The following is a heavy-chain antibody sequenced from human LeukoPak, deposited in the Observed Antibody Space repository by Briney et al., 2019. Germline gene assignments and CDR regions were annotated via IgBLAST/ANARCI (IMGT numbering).Heavy chain of an antibody. D-gene: IGHD3-9*01. CDR2: ISGSGGST. J-gene: IGHJ4*02. CDR3: AKDTEYYDILPGYYQPGDY. V-gene: IGHV3-23*01. CDR1: GFTFSSYA. Sequence: GGSLRLSCAASGFTFSSYAMSWVRQAPGKGLEWVSAISGSGGSTYYADSVKGRFTISRDNSKNTLYLQMNSLRAEDTAVYYCAKDTEYYDILPGYYQPGDYWGQGTLVTVSS.